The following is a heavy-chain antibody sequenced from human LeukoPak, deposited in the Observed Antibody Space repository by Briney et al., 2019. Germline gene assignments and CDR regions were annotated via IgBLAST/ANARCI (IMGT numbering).Heavy chain of an antibody. D-gene: IGHD2-2*01. CDR3: ARQYDSYFYYYLDL. CDR1: GYPINSAYY. Sequence: SETLSLTCAVSGYPINSAYYWVWVRQPPGKGLKWIGSLYHPDSTYYNPSLESRVTMSVDTSRNQFSLKLSFVTAADTAVYYCARQYDSYFYYYLDLWGTGTTVTVSS. J-gene: IGHJ6*03. V-gene: IGHV4-38-2*01. CDR2: LYHPDST.